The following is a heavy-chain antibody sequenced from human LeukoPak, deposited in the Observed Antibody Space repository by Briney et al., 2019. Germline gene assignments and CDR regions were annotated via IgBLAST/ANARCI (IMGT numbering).Heavy chain of an antibody. V-gene: IGHV1-18*01. CDR2: ISAYNGNT. D-gene: IGHD3-22*01. CDR1: GYTFTSYG. CDR3: ARAARVVVITTTAFDI. J-gene: IGHJ3*02. Sequence: GASVKVSCKASGYTFTSYGISWVRQAPGQGLEWMGWISAYNGNTNYAQKFQGRVTMTTDTSTSTAYMELRSLRSDDTAVYYCARAARVVVITTTAFDIWGQGTMVTVSS.